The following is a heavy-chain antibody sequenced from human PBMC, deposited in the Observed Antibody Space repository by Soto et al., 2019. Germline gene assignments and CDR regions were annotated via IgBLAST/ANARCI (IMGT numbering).Heavy chain of an antibody. V-gene: IGHV4-59*01. CDR3: ARVGGVAARTFDY. CDR1: GGSISPFY. D-gene: IGHD2-15*01. CDR2: LYYSGNT. Sequence: PSETLSLTCTVSGGSISPFYWSWVRQPPGKGLEWIGYLYYSGNTNYNPSLKSRVTISVDASKNQVSLRLTSVTAADTAVYYCARVGGVAARTFDYWRQGTGVTVSS. J-gene: IGHJ4*02.